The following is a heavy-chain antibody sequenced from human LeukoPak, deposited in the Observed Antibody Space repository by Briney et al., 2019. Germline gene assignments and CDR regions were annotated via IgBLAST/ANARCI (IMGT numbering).Heavy chain of an antibody. J-gene: IGHJ6*04. CDR3: AKALSKAYCDYVWGSYLGYYYYGMDV. Sequence: PGGSLRLSCAASGFTFDDYAMHWVRQAPGKGLEWVSLISWDGGSTYYADSVKGRFTISRDNSKNSLYLQMNSLRAEDTALYYCAKALSKAYCDYVWGSYLGYYYYGMDVWGKGTTVTVSS. V-gene: IGHV3-43D*04. D-gene: IGHD3-16*02. CDR1: GFTFDDYA. CDR2: ISWDGGST.